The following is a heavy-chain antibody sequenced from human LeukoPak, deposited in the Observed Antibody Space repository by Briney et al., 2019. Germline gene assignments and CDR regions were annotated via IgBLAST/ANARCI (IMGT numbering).Heavy chain of an antibody. V-gene: IGHV3-30*04. D-gene: IGHD2-15*01. Sequence: GGSLRLSCAASGFTLSNYAMHWVRQAPGKGLEWVAVISYDGSNKYYADSVKGRFTISRDNSKNTLYLQMNSLRAEDTAVYYCARAAPKYCSGGSCYGMDVWGKGTTVTVSS. J-gene: IGHJ6*04. CDR1: GFTLSNYA. CDR2: ISYDGSNK. CDR3: ARAAPKYCSGGSCYGMDV.